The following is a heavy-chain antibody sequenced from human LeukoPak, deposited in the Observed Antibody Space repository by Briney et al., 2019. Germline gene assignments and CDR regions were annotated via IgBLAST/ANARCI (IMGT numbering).Heavy chain of an antibody. D-gene: IGHD2-15*01. J-gene: IGHJ1*01. CDR3: ARGPGYCSGGSCYSGLAEYFQH. CDR1: GGTFSSYA. V-gene: IGHV1-69*05. Sequence: EASVKVSCKASGGTFSSYAISWVRQAPGQGLEWMGRIIPIFGTANYAQKFQGRVTITTDESTSTAYMELSSLRSEDTAVYYCARGPGYCSGGSCYSGLAEYFQHWGQGTLVIVSS. CDR2: IIPIFGTA.